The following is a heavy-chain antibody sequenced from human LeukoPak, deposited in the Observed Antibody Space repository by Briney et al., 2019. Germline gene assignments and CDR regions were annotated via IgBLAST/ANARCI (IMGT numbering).Heavy chain of an antibody. Sequence: GGSLRLSCAASGFTFDDYGMSWVRQAPGKGLEWVSGINWNGGSTGYADSVKGRFTISRDNAKNSLYLQMNSLRAEDTALYYCARGHHGDYPQAFDIWGQGTMVTVSS. CDR2: INWNGGST. CDR3: ARGHHGDYPQAFDI. D-gene: IGHD4-17*01. V-gene: IGHV3-20*04. CDR1: GFTFDDYG. J-gene: IGHJ3*02.